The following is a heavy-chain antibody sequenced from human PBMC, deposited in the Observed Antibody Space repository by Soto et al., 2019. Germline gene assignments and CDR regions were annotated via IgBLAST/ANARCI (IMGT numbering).Heavy chain of an antibody. CDR3: ARGEGSCTSTTCYAGNSWFHP. CDR2: INRDGSRT. J-gene: IGHJ5*02. CDR1: EGTFSTYG. D-gene: IGHD2-2*01. Sequence: GGSRRVWWAASEGTFSTYGMHGFRQAPGKGLVWVSRINRDGSRTTYADSVRGRFTISRDNAKNTLYLQMNSLRPEDTAVYYCARGEGSCTSTTCYAGNSWFHPWGPTPPVTVSS. V-gene: IGHV3-74*01.